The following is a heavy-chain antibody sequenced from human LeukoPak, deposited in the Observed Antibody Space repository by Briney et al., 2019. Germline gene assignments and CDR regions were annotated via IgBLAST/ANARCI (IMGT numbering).Heavy chain of an antibody. CDR3: ARDKGRYGDYNDY. CDR1: GYSISSGYY. CDR2: IYHSGST. D-gene: IGHD4-17*01. J-gene: IGHJ4*02. Sequence: SETLSLTCTVSGYSISSGYYWGWIRQPPGKGLEWIGSIYHSGSTYYNPSLKSRITISVDTSKNQFSLKLSSLTAADTAVYYCARDKGRYGDYNDYWGQGTLVTVSS. V-gene: IGHV4-38-2*02.